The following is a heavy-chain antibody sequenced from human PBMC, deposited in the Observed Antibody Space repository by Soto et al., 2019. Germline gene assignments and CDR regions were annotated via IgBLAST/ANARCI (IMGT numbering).Heavy chain of an antibody. CDR2: IYHSGST. V-gene: IGHV4-4*02. Sequence: PSETLSLTCAVSGGSISSSNWWRWVRQPPGKGLEWIGEIYHSGSTNYNPSLKSRVTISVDKSKNQFSLKLSSVTAADTAVYYCARDKDIVVVPAASTYYYGMDVWGQGTTVTVSS. CDR1: GGSISSSNW. J-gene: IGHJ6*02. D-gene: IGHD2-2*01. CDR3: ARDKDIVVVPAASTYYYGMDV.